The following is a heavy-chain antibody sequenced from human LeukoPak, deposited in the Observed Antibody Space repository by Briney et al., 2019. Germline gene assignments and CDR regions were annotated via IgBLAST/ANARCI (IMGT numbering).Heavy chain of an antibody. CDR2: IFYTGST. Sequence: SETLSLTCTVSDGSISGSSYYWGWIRQPPGKGLEWIGIIFYTGSTYYNPSLKSRVTISVDTSKNQFSLKLPSATAADTAVYYCATITSAVASDFDNWGPGTLVTVSP. J-gene: IGHJ4*02. V-gene: IGHV4-39*01. D-gene: IGHD6-19*01. CDR1: DGSISGSSYY. CDR3: ATITSAVASDFDN.